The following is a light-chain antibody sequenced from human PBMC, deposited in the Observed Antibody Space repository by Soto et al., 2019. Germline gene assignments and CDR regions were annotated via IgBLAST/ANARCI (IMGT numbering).Light chain of an antibody. V-gene: IGKV3-15*01. J-gene: IGKJ2*01. CDR1: QSVTSN. CDR3: QQYNNWPYT. CDR2: GAS. Sequence: EIVMTQSPATLSVSPGERATLSCRASQSVTSNLARYQQKPGQAPRLLIYGASTRATGVPARFTGSGSGTEFTLTISSLQSEDFAVYYCQQYNNWPYTFGLGTKLDIK.